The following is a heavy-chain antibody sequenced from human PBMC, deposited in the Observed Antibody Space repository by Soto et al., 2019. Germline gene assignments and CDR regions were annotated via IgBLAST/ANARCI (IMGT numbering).Heavy chain of an antibody. CDR2: IYYSGST. D-gene: IGHD2-21*02. Sequence: SETLSLTCTVSGGSISSGDYYWSWIRQPPGKGLEWIGYIYYSGSTYYNPSLKSRVTISVDTSKNQFSLKLSSVTAADTAVYYCAREAVVVTDPGDAFDIWGQGTMVTVSS. J-gene: IGHJ3*02. CDR3: AREAVVVTDPGDAFDI. V-gene: IGHV4-30-4*01. CDR1: GGSISSGDYY.